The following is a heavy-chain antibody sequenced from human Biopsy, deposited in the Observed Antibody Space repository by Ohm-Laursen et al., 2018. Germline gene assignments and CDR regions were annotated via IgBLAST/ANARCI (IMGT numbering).Heavy chain of an antibody. Sequence: SVCVSCAPSGYTFTGYHVHWVRQAPGQGLEWMGWINAKTGDTNYAQKFQGRVTMTRDTSISTAYVDLSSLRSDDTAVYYCTRGGYYYDSLAYYYWFDPWGQGTLVTVSS. D-gene: IGHD3-22*01. CDR1: GYTFTGYH. J-gene: IGHJ5*02. V-gene: IGHV1-2*02. CDR2: INAKTGDT. CDR3: TRGGYYYDSLAYYYWFDP.